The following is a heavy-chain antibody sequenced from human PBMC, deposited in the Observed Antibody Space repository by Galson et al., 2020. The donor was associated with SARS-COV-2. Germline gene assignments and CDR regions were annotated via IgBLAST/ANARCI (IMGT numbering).Heavy chain of an antibody. D-gene: IGHD6-13*01. CDR3: ATGPPIAAADWFDP. J-gene: IGHJ5*02. CDR2: FDPEDGET. V-gene: IGHV1-24*01. Sequence: GESLKISCKVSGYTLTELSMHWVRQAPGKGLEWMGGFDPEDGETIYAQKFQGRVTMTEDTSTDTAYMELSSLRSEDTAVYYCATGPPIAAADWFDPWGQGTLVTVSS. CDR1: GYTLTELS.